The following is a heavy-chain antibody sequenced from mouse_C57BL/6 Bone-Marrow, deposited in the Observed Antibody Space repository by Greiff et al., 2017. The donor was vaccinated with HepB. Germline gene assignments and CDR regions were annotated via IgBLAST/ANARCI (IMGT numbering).Heavy chain of an antibody. D-gene: IGHD3-2*02. CDR3: AREVRLPFDY. CDR1: GYTFTSYW. CDR2: INPSSGYT. V-gene: IGHV1-7*01. J-gene: IGHJ3*01. Sequence: VQLQVSGAELVKPGASVKLSCKASGYTFTSYWMHWVKQRPGQGLEWIGHINPSSGYTKYNQKFKDKATLTADKSSSTAYVQLSSLTYEDSAVYCCAREVRLPFDYGGWGTGITVSA.